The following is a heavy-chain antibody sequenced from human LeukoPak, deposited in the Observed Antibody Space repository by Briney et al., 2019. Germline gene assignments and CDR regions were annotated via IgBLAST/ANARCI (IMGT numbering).Heavy chain of an antibody. CDR1: GFTFSSYA. CDR2: ISYDGSNK. J-gene: IGHJ5*02. D-gene: IGHD4-17*01. V-gene: IGHV3-30-3*01. CDR3: ARASDGLMDYGGDRGRDP. Sequence: PGGSLRLSCAASGFTFSSYAMHWVRQAPGKGLEWVAVISYDGSNKYYADSVKGRFTISRDNTKNTLYLQMNSLRAEDTAVYYCARASDGLMDYGGDRGRDPWGQGTLVTVSS.